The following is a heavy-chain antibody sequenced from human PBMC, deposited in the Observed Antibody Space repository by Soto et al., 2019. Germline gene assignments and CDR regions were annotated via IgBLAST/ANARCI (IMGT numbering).Heavy chain of an antibody. CDR1: GYNFTTYG. D-gene: IGHD6-19*01. J-gene: IGHJ4*02. CDR3: ARYQPYSPGYYYFDH. Sequence: QVQLVQSGAEVKKPGASVKVSCKTSGYNFTTYGVSGVRQAPGQGLEWMGWISGNNGHTNYAQTFQGRVTMTTDTDTTTAYMELRSLRSDDTAVYYCARYQPYSPGYYYFDHWGQGTLAIVTS. V-gene: IGHV1-18*01. CDR2: ISGNNGHT.